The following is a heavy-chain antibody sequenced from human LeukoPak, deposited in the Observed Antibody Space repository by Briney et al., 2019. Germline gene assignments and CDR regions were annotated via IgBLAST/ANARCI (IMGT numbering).Heavy chain of an antibody. V-gene: IGHV3-48*01. J-gene: IGHJ4*02. D-gene: IGHD6-19*01. CDR3: ARDSSGCSDY. CDR2: ISSSSSTI. CDR1: GFPFSSHG. Sequence: PGGSLRLSCAGSGFPFSSHGMNWVRQAPGKGLEWVSYISSSSSTIYYADSVKGRFTISRDNAKNSLYLQMNSLRAEDTAVYYCARDSSGCSDYWGQGTLVTVSS.